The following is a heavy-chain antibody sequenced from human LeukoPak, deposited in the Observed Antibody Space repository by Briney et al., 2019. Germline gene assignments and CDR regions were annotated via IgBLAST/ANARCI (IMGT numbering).Heavy chain of an antibody. J-gene: IGHJ5*02. Sequence: SETLSLTCTVSGGPISSYYRSWIRQPPGKGLEWIGYINYSGSTNYSPSLKNRLTISVDTSKNQFSLKLSSVTAADTAVYYCARLGVRYSTSSWWFDPWGQGTLVTVSS. CDR1: GGPISSYY. CDR2: INYSGST. CDR3: ARLGVRYSTSSWWFDP. D-gene: IGHD6-6*01. V-gene: IGHV4-59*01.